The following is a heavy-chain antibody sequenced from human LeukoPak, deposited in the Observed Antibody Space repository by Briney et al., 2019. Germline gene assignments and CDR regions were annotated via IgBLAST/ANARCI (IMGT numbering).Heavy chain of an antibody. CDR3: AKERGYNYFDY. CDR2: ISGSGDST. D-gene: IGHD5-24*01. Sequence: GGSLRLSCAASGLTFSSYAMSWVRQAPGKGLEWVSGISGSGDSTSYADSVKGRFTIFRDNSKNTVYLQMNSLRAEDTAVYYCAKERGYNYFDYWGQGTLVTVSS. CDR1: GLTFSSYA. V-gene: IGHV3-23*01. J-gene: IGHJ4*02.